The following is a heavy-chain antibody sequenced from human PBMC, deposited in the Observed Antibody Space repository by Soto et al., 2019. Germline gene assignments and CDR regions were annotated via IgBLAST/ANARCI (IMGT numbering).Heavy chain of an antibody. CDR3: ARTAAAGKYYYGVDV. D-gene: IGHD6-13*01. V-gene: IGHV5-51*01. CDR2: IYPGDSDT. CDR1: GYSFTTYW. Sequence: PGESLKISCKGSGYSFTTYWIGWVRQMPGKGLEWMGIIYPGDSDTRYSPSFQGQVTISADKSISTAYLQWSSLKASDTALYYCARTAAAGKYYYGVDVWGQGTTV. J-gene: IGHJ6*02.